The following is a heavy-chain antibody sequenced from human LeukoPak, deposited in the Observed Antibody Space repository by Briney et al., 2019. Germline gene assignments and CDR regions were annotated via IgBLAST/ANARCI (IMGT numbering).Heavy chain of an antibody. CDR3: AKGGRYDSSGYYNY. D-gene: IGHD3-22*01. CDR1: GFPFSNYA. CDR2: ISGSGGST. J-gene: IGHJ4*02. Sequence: GGSLRLSCAASGFPFSNYAMSWVRQAPGKGLEWVSAISGSGGSTYYADSVKGRFTISRDNSKNTLYLQMNSLRAEDTAVYYCAKGGRYDSSGYYNYWGQGTLVTVSS. V-gene: IGHV3-23*01.